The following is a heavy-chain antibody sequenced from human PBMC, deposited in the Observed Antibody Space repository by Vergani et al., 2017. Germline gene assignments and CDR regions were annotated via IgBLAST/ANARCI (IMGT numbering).Heavy chain of an antibody. CDR3: AKHFRGWGIDY. CDR2: IQFDGSNI. CDR1: GFTLSNYD. J-gene: IGHJ4*02. V-gene: IGHV3-30*02. Sequence: QVQLVESGGGVVQRGGSLRLSCATSGFTLSNYDMQWIRQGQGKGLEFVTCIQFDGSNIYYADSVKGRFTLSRDFSKNTLYLQRNSLRADDTATYYCAKHFRGWGIDYWGQGTQVIVSS. D-gene: IGHD3-16*01.